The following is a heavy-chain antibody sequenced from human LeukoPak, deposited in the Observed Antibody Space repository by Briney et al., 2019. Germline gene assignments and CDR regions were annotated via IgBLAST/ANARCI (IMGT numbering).Heavy chain of an antibody. Sequence: GGSLRLSCAASGFTFSNYPMSWVRQAPGKGLEWVSIIYSAGSTFYADSVKGRFTISRDNSKNTVYLQMNSLRAEDTAVYYCARANSATIPGVDPWGQGTLVTVSS. V-gene: IGHV3-53*01. CDR3: ARANSATIPGVDP. D-gene: IGHD1-26*01. CDR2: IYSAGST. J-gene: IGHJ5*02. CDR1: GFTFSNYP.